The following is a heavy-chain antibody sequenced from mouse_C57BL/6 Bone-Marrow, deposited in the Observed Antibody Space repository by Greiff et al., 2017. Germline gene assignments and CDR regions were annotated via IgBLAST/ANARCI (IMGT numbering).Heavy chain of an antibody. CDR1: GFTFSSYA. V-gene: IGHV5-9-1*02. Sequence: EVQVVESGEGLVKPGGSLKLSCEASGFTFSSYAMSWVRQTPEKRLEWVAYISSGGDYIYYADTVKGRVNLSRDDARNTLYLQMSSPKSEDTAMYYCTKSRMSAMDYWGQGTSVTVSS. CDR2: ISSGGDYI. J-gene: IGHJ4*01. CDR3: TKSRMSAMDY. D-gene: IGHD6-2*01.